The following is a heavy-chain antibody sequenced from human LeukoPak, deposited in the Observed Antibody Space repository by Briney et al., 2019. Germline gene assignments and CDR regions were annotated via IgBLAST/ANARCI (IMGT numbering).Heavy chain of an antibody. CDR3: AGEEMTTYYYDSSGYPAFDI. CDR1: GCTFSAYT. J-gene: IGHJ3*02. Sequence: PAGSLRLSCAGSGCTFSAYTMSWIRQPPGKGLEWIGGINHSGSTYYNPSLKSRVTISVDTSKNQFSLTLSSVTAADTAVYYFAGEEMTTYYYDSSGYPAFDIRGQGTIVTVSS. V-gene: IGHV4-34*01. CDR2: INHSGST. D-gene: IGHD3-22*01.